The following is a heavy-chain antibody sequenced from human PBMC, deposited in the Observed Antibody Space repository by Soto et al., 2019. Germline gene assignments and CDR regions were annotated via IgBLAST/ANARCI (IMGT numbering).Heavy chain of an antibody. D-gene: IGHD3-22*01. CDR3: ATGDSTNYYYGMDV. CDR2: IIPIFGTA. CDR1: GGTFSSYA. Sequence: SVKVSCKASGGTFSSYAISWVRQAPGQGHEWMGGIIPIFGTANYAQKFQGRVTITADESTSTAYMELSSLRSEDTAVYYCATGDSTNYYYGMDVWGQGTTVTVYS. J-gene: IGHJ6*02. V-gene: IGHV1-69*13.